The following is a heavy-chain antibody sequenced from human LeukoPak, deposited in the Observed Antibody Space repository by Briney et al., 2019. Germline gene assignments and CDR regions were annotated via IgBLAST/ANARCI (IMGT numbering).Heavy chain of an antibody. Sequence: SETLSLTCAVYGGSFSGYYWSWIRQPPGKGLEWLGEINHSGSTNYNPSLKSRVTISVDTSKNQFSLKLSSVTAADTAVYYCARGLFKDIVATIYFEDYWGQGTLVTVSS. J-gene: IGHJ4*02. CDR3: ARGLFKDIVATIYFEDY. V-gene: IGHV4-34*01. D-gene: IGHD5-12*01. CDR2: INHSGST. CDR1: GGSFSGYY.